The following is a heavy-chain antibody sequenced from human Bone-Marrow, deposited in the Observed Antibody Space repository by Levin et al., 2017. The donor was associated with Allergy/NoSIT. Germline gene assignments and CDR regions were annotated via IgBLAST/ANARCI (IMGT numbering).Heavy chain of an antibody. J-gene: IGHJ4*02. D-gene: IGHD3-22*01. CDR3: ARDARGYYDSSGYYAFDY. Sequence: QAGGSLRLSCAASGFTFSSYGMHWVRQAPGKGLEWVAVIWYDGSNKYYADSVKGRFTISRDNSKNTLYLQMNSLRAEDTAVYYCARDARGYYDSSGYYAFDYWGQGTLVTVSS. V-gene: IGHV3-33*01. CDR2: IWYDGSNK. CDR1: GFTFSSYG.